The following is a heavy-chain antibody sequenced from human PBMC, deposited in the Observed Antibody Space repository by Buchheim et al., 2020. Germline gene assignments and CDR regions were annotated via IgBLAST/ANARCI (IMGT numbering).Heavy chain of an antibody. D-gene: IGHD3-10*01. J-gene: IGHJ6*03. CDR2: VYHSGSS. V-gene: IGHV4-4*02. CDR3: AKKSAFGSGASSDYYMDV. CDR1: GASISSSHW. Sequence: QVQLQESSPSVMKPSGTLSLTCSVAGASISSSHWWSWVRQPPGKGLEWIGEVYHSGSSKYSPSLKTRAYISVDKSLNQFSLRLTAVTAADTGMYYCAKKSAFGSGASSDYYMDVWGKGT.